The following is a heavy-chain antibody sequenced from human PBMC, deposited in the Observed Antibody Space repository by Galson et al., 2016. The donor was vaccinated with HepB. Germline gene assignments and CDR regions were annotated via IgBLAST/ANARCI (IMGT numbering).Heavy chain of an antibody. CDR3: ARDSAWGYCDY. CDR2: LSYDETKT. V-gene: IGHV3-30-3*01. CDR1: GFSFRNYA. Sequence: SLRLSCAASGFSFRNYAMHWVRQAPGKGLDWVADLSYDETKTYYADSVKGRFTVSRDNSKYTLYLQMNSLRPEDTAVYYCARDSAWGYCDYWGQGTLVTVSS. D-gene: IGHD3-16*01. J-gene: IGHJ4*02.